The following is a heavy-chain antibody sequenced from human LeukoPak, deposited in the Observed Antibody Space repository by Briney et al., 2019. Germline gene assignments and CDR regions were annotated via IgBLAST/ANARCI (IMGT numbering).Heavy chain of an antibody. Sequence: SETLSLTCTVSGGSFSSGSYYWSWMRQPAGKGLEWIGRIYTSGSTNYNPSLKSRVTISVDTSKNQFSLKLSSVTAADTAVYYCARTRGWFDPWGQGTLVTVSS. V-gene: IGHV4-61*02. J-gene: IGHJ5*02. CDR2: IYTSGST. CDR1: GGSFSSGSYY. CDR3: ARTRGWFDP.